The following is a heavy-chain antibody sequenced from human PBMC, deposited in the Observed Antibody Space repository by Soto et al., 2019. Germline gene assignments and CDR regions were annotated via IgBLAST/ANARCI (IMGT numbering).Heavy chain of an antibody. CDR1: GFTFSLYS. J-gene: IGHJ6*01. V-gene: IGHV3-48*02. D-gene: IGHD3-16*01. Sequence: EVQLVESGGGLVQPGGSLRLSCAASGFTFSLYSMSWVRQAPGKGLEWVSYISRSSTGIHYADSVKGRFTISRDDVTNSMHLQVSRLRDGDTDVYYCARAVTWGLGVWGQGTSVSISS. CDR3: ARAVTWGLGV. CDR2: ISRSSTGI.